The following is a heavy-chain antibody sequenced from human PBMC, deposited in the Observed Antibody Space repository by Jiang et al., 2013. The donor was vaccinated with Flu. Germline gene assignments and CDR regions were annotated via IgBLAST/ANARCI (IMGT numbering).Heavy chain of an antibody. D-gene: IGHD3-3*02. CDR1: GFTFSSYE. V-gene: IGHV3-48*03. CDR2: ISTGGSTI. Sequence: QLLESGGGLVQPGGSLRLSCAASGFTFSSYEMNWVRQAPGKGLECVSYISTGGSTIYYADSVKGRFTISRDNAKNSLYLQMNSLRAEDTAVYYCARELASGWFDYWGQGTLVTVSS. CDR3: ARELASGWFDY. J-gene: IGHJ5*01.